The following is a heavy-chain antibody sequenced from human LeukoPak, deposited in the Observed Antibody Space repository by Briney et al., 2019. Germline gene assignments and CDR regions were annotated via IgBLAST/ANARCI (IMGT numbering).Heavy chain of an antibody. Sequence: GGSLRLSCAASGFTFSRYWMHWVRQAPGKGLEWVSAISGSGGSTYYADSVKGRFTISRDNSKNTLYLQMNSLRAEDTAVYYCASLYMVRGVLDYWGQGTLVTVSS. V-gene: IGHV3-23*01. CDR3: ASLYMVRGVLDY. CDR1: GFTFSRYW. CDR2: ISGSGGST. D-gene: IGHD3-10*01. J-gene: IGHJ4*02.